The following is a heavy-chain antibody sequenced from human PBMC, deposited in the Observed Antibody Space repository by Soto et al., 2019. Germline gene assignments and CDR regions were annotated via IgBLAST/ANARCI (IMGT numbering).Heavy chain of an antibody. J-gene: IGHJ6*02. D-gene: IGHD2-15*01. CDR1: GGTFSSYA. CDR2: IIPIFGTA. CDR3: ASYCSGGSCYDYYYYGMDV. V-gene: IGHV1-69*01. Sequence: QVQLVQSGAEVKKPGSSVKVSCTASGGTFSSYAISWVRQAPGQGLEWMGGIIPIFGTANYAQKFQGRVTITADESTSTAYMELSSLRSEDTAVYYCASYCSGGSCYDYYYYGMDVWGQGTTVTVSS.